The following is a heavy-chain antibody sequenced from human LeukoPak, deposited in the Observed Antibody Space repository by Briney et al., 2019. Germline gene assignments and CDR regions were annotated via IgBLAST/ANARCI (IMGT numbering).Heavy chain of an antibody. CDR2: ISGSGGGT. J-gene: IGHJ6*02. D-gene: IGHD2-15*01. Sequence: GRSLRLSCAASGFTFTNYPMLWVRQAPGKGLEWVSTISGSGGGTYYADSVKGRFTISRDNSMNTLYLQMNSLRAEDTAVYYCAKDPYCSGGTCYGMDVWGQGTTVTVSS. CDR1: GFTFTNYP. CDR3: AKDPYCSGGTCYGMDV. V-gene: IGHV3-23*01.